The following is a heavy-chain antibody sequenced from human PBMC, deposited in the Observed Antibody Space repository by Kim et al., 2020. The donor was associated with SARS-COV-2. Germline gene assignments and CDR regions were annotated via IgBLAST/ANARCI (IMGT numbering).Heavy chain of an antibody. J-gene: IGHJ4*02. V-gene: IGHV3-43D*03. Sequence: GTVKGRFTISRDNSKNSLYLQMNRLRVEETALYYCAKGSNYDILTGDLDYWGQGTLVTVSS. D-gene: IGHD3-9*01. CDR3: AKGSNYDILTGDLDY.